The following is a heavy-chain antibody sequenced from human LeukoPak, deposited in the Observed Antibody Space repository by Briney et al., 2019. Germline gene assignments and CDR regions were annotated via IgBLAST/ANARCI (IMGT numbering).Heavy chain of an antibody. D-gene: IGHD3-10*01. CDR1: GFTFSSYE. J-gene: IGHJ6*03. Sequence: GSLRLSCAASGFTFSSYEMNWVRQAPGKGLEWIGEINHSGSTNYNPSLKSGVTISVDTSKNSFSLKLDFVTAADTAVYYCAKVKAPGGYYYYYYMDVWGKGTTVTVSS. V-gene: IGHV4-34*01. CDR2: INHSGST. CDR3: AKVKAPGGYYYYYYMDV.